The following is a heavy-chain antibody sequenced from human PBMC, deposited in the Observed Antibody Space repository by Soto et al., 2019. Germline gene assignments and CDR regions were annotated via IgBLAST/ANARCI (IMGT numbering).Heavy chain of an antibody. V-gene: IGHV1-8*01. J-gene: IGHJ6*02. CDR2: MNPNSGNT. D-gene: IGHD3-10*01. CDR1: GSTFTSYD. Sequence: ASVKVSCKASGSTFTSYDINWVRQDTGQGLEGMGWMNPNSGNTGYAQKFQGRVTMTRNTSISTAYMELSSLRSEDTAVYYCARGWNVLLWFGESRAGMDVWGQGXTVTV. CDR3: ARGWNVLLWFGESRAGMDV.